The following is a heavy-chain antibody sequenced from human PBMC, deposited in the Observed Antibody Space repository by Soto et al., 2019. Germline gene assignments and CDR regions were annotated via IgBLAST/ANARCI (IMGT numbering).Heavy chain of an antibody. CDR2: ISYDGTNQ. V-gene: IGHV3-30*04. D-gene: IGHD2-2*01. CDR3: AKDPSHITSPHFDY. CDR1: GFTFSSYA. J-gene: IGHJ4*02. Sequence: QVQLVESGGGVVQPGRSLRLSCAASGFTFSSYAMHWVRQAPGKGLEWVAVISYDGTNQYYEDSVKGRFTISRDNSKNTLYLQMNSLRAEDTAVYYCAKDPSHITSPHFDYWGQGTLLTVS.